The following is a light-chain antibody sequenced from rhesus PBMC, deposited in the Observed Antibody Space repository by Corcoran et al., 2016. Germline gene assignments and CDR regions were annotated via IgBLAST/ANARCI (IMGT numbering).Light chain of an antibody. CDR3: QHDSSAPLT. J-gene: IGKJ4*01. Sequence: DIQMTQSPSSLSASVGDRVTITCRASQGISSWLAWYQQKPGRAPKLLFYKASNLQSGVPSRFSGSGSGTDCTLPISRLQPEDFATYYCQHDSSAPLTFGGGTKVEI. V-gene: IGKV1-21*01. CDR1: QGISSW. CDR2: KAS.